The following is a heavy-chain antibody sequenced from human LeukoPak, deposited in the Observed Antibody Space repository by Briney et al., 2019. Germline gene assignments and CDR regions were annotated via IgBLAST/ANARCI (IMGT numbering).Heavy chain of an antibody. J-gene: IGHJ3*02. CDR1: GGSISSYY. Sequence: PSETLSLTCTVSGGSISSYYWSWIRQPPGKRLEWIGYIYYSGSTNYNPSLKSRVTISVDTSKNQFSLKLSSVTAADTAVYYCASIYDSTDDAFDIWGQGTMVTVSS. D-gene: IGHD3-22*01. CDR2: IYYSGST. CDR3: ASIYDSTDDAFDI. V-gene: IGHV4-59*08.